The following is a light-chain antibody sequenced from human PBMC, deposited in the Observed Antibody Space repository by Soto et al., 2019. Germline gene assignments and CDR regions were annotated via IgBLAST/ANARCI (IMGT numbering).Light chain of an antibody. J-gene: IGKJ4*01. V-gene: IGKV3D-20*02. CDR1: QSVSASY. Sequence: IVLTQSPGTLSLSPGERATLSSRASQSVSASYLAWYQQTPGQAPRLLIYGASSRATGIPDRFSGSGSGPDFTLTIDSLLSADFAVYYCQQRSHWPLTIGGGTKVDIK. CDR3: QQRSHWPLT. CDR2: GAS.